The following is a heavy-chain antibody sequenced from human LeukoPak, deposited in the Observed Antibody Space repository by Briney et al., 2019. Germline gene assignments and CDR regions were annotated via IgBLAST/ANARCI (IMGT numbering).Heavy chain of an antibody. V-gene: IGHV4-34*01. D-gene: IGHD1-26*01. Sequence: SETLSLTCAVYGGSFSVCYWSWIRQPPGKGLEWIGEINHSGNINYNPSLKSRVTISIDTSKNQFSLKLSSVTAADTAVYYCARDEVGAAHWGQGTLVTVSS. CDR2: INHSGNI. CDR1: GGSFSVCY. CDR3: ARDEVGAAH. J-gene: IGHJ4*02.